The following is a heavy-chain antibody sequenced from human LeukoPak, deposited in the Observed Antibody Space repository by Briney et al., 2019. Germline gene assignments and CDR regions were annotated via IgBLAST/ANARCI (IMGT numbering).Heavy chain of an antibody. J-gene: IGHJ6*02. V-gene: IGHV6-1*01. D-gene: IGHD2-15*01. CDR2: TYYRSKWYN. Sequence: SQTLSLTCAISGDSVSSNSAAWNWIRQSPSRGLEWLGRTYYRSKWYNDYAVSAKSRITINPDTSKNQFSLQLNSVTPEDTAVYYCARVGPPAGYCSGGSCLRRYGMDVWGQGTTVTVSS. CDR3: ARVGPPAGYCSGGSCLRRYGMDV. CDR1: GDSVSSNSAA.